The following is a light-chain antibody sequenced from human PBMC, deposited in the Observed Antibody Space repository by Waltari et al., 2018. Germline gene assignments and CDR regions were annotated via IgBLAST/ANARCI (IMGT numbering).Light chain of an antibody. Sequence: SYELTQPPSVSVSPGQTASITCSGDKLGNKWSSWYQQMPGQSPVVVIYQDTKRPSGIPERFSGSNSGNTATLTISGTQAMDEADYYCQAWDTNTGVVFGGGTKLTVL. CDR3: QAWDTNTGVV. J-gene: IGLJ2*01. CDR1: KLGNKW. CDR2: QDT. V-gene: IGLV3-1*01.